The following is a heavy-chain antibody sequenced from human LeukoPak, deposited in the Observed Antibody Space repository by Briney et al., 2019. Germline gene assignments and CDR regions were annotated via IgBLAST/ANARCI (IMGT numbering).Heavy chain of an antibody. Sequence: PWASVKVSCKASGYTFTSYGISWVRQAPGQGLEWVGWISAYNGNTNYAQKLQGRVTMTTDTSTSTAYMELRSLRSDDTAVYYCARDSRGSYLNAFDYWGQGTLVTVSS. D-gene: IGHD1-26*01. V-gene: IGHV1-18*01. J-gene: IGHJ4*02. CDR2: ISAYNGNT. CDR3: ARDSRGSYLNAFDY. CDR1: GYTFTSYG.